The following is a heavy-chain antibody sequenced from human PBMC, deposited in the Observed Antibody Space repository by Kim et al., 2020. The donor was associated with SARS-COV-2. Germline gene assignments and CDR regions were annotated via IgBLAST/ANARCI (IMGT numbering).Heavy chain of an antibody. Sequence: GGSLRLSCAASGFTFSSYAMSWVRQAPGKGLEWVSAISGSGGSTYYADSVKGRFTISRDNSKNTLYLQMNSLRAEDTAVYYCAKPGNYVWGSYRYPRDAFDIWGQGTMVTVSS. CDR3: AKPGNYVWGSYRYPRDAFDI. J-gene: IGHJ3*02. V-gene: IGHV3-23*01. D-gene: IGHD3-16*02. CDR1: GFTFSSYA. CDR2: ISGSGGST.